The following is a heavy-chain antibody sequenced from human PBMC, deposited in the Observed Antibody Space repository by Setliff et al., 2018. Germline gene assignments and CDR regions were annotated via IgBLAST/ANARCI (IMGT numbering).Heavy chain of an antibody. Sequence: PSETLSLTCAVSGAAISTYHWSWLRQPPGKGLEWIGYVSYGGSTKYNPSLESRVTISLDAPKDQFSLKLTSVTAADTAVYYCARTGTTYYCSCMDVWGKGTTVTVS. J-gene: IGHJ6*03. V-gene: IGHV4-59*08. CDR1: GAAISTYH. D-gene: IGHD3-10*01. CDR3: ARTGTTYYCSCMDV. CDR2: VSYGGST.